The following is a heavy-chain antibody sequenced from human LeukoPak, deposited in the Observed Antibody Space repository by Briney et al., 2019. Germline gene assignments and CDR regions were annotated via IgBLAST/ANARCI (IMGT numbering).Heavy chain of an antibody. CDR3: ARCAGQLQEYFQH. CDR1: GFTSSDYY. CDR2: ISSNGSTI. D-gene: IGHD2-2*01. Sequence: GGSLRLSCAASGFTSSDYYMSWIRQAPGKGLEWVSYISSNGSTIYYADSVKGRFTISRDNAKNSLYLQMNSLRAEDTAVYYCARCAGQLQEYFQHWGQGTLVTVSS. V-gene: IGHV3-11*01. J-gene: IGHJ1*01.